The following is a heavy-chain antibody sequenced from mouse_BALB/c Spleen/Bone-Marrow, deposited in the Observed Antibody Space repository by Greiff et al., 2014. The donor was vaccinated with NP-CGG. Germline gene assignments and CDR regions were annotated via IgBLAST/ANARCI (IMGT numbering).Heavy chain of an antibody. CDR3: TVSLTLYYFDY. CDR1: GYSFTSYW. D-gene: IGHD5-1*01. J-gene: IGHJ2*01. Sequence: SGTVLARPGASVKMSCKVSGYSFTSYWMHWVKQRPGQGLKWIGAIYPGNSNTNYNQKFTGKAKLTAVTSASTAYMELSSLTNEDSAVYYCTVSLTLYYFDYWGQGTTLTVSS. CDR2: IYPGNSNT. V-gene: IGHV1-5*01.